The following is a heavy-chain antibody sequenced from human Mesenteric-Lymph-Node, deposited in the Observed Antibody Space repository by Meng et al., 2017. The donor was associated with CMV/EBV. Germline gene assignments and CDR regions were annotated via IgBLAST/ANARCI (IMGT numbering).Heavy chain of an antibody. J-gene: IGHJ4*02. D-gene: IGHD2-2*02. CDR3: AKDGDCSGTSCYKFYFDS. V-gene: IGHV3-33*06. CDR1: GFTFSDYG. CDR2: IWYDGSKT. Sequence: GGSLRLSCAASGFTFSDYGIHWVRQAPGKGLEWVAVIWYDGSKTYYTDSVKGRFTVSKDNSKNTVYLQMNSLRAEDTAVYYCAKDGDCSGTSCYKFYFDSWGQGTLVTVSS.